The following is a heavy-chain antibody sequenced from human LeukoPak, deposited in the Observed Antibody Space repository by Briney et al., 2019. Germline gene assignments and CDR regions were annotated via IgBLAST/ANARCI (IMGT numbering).Heavy chain of an antibody. J-gene: IGHJ5*02. D-gene: IGHD6-19*01. CDR3: ARSTGWYSWFDP. V-gene: IGHV1-8*01. CDR1: GYTFTTYE. CDR2: MDPNKGDT. Sequence: GASVKGSCKASGYTFTTYEINWVRPAIGQGLEWMGWMDPNKGDTGYVQKFQGRVTMTRNISINTAYLELSSLTSDDTAVYYCARSTGWYSWFDPWGQGTLVSVSS.